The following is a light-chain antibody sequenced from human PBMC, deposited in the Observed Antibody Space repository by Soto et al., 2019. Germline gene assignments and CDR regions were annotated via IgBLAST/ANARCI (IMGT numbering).Light chain of an antibody. Sequence: QSVLTQPASVSGSPGQSITISCTGTSSDVGGYTYVSWYQQHPGEAPKLMIYDVSNRPSGVSNRFSGSKSGNTASLTISGLQAEDEADYYCSSYASSGTRVFGGGTKVTVL. V-gene: IGLV2-14*01. CDR3: SSYASSGTRV. CDR1: SSDVGGYTY. J-gene: IGLJ3*02. CDR2: DVS.